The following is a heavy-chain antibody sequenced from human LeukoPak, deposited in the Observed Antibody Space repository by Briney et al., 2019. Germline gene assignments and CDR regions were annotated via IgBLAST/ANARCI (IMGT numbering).Heavy chain of an antibody. CDR1: GYSFINYW. Sequence: GESLRISCKVSGYSFINYWISWVRQKPGKGLEWMGRIDPSDSYTNYSPSFQGHVTISADKSISTAYLQWSSLKASDTAMYYCARLWFGELTNWFDPWGQGTLVTVSS. CDR2: IDPSDSYT. V-gene: IGHV5-10-1*01. CDR3: ARLWFGELTNWFDP. J-gene: IGHJ5*02. D-gene: IGHD3-10*01.